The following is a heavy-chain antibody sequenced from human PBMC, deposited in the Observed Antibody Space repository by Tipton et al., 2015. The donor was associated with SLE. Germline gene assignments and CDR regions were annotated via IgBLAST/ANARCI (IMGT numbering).Heavy chain of an antibody. V-gene: IGHV4-59*12. CDR2: IYYSGST. CDR1: GGSISSYY. CDR3: ARGRRGGFDY. D-gene: IGHD3-10*01. J-gene: IGHJ4*02. Sequence: LRLSCTVSGGSISSYYWSWIRQPPGKGLEWIGYIYYSGSTNYNPSLKSRVTISVDTSKNQFSLKLSSVTAADTAVYYCARGRRGGFDYWGQGTLVTVSS.